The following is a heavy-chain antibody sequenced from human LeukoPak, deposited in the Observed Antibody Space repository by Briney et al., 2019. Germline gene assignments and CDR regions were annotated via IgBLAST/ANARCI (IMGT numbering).Heavy chain of an antibody. J-gene: IGHJ5*02. CDR3: AKDWGSGGWYNYFDP. Sequence: PGGSLRLSCAVSGFTISSHGMHWVRQAPGKGPEWVAMIAYHGNSEYYGDSVKGRFTTSRDNSKNTLYLQMNSLRVEDTAVYHCAKDWGSGGWYNYFDPWGQGTLVTVPS. V-gene: IGHV3-30*18. CDR1: GFTISSHG. CDR2: IAYHGNSE. D-gene: IGHD6-19*01.